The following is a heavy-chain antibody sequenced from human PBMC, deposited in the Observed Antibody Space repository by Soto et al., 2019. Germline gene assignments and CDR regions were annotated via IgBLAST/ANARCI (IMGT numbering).Heavy chain of an antibody. D-gene: IGHD4-17*01. V-gene: IGHV4-59*01. CDR2: IYYSGST. CDR1: GGSISSYY. Sequence: PWETLSLTCTVSGGSISSYYWSWIRQPPGKGLEWIGYIYYSGSTNYNPSLKSRVTISVDTSKNQFSLKLSSVTAADTAVYYCAREGSYGGNSYFDYWGQGTLVTVSS. J-gene: IGHJ4*02. CDR3: AREGSYGGNSYFDY.